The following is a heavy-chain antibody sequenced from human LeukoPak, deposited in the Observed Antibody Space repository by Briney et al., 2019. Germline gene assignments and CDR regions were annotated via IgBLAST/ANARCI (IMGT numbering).Heavy chain of an antibody. D-gene: IGHD3-3*01. CDR1: GYTFSGYY. J-gene: IGHJ4*02. CDR3: TGGFRTGDMTIFAY. V-gene: IGHV1-2*02. Sequence: GASVKVSSKASGYTFSGYYMQWVRQAPGQALEWMGWITPDSGGTDYADKFQGRVTMTRDTSISTVYLELTRLISDDTAVYFCTGGFRTGDMTIFAYWGQGTLVTVSS. CDR2: ITPDSGGT.